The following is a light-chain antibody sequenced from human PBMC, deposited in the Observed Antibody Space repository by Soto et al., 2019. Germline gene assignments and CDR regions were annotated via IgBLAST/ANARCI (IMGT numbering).Light chain of an antibody. CDR1: QGISSY. Sequence: IQLTQSPSSLSASVADRVTITCRASQGISSYLAWYQQKPGKAPRLLIYAASTLQSGVPSRFRGSASGTDFTLTISSLXPEDFATYYCQQLKTYPVYTFGQGTKVDIK. CDR2: AAS. CDR3: QQLKTYPVYT. J-gene: IGKJ2*01. V-gene: IGKV1-9*01.